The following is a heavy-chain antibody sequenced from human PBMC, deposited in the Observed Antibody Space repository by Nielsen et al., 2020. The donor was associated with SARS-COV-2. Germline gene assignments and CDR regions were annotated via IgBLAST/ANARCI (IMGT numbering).Heavy chain of an antibody. J-gene: IGHJ5*02. Sequence: TLSLTCTVSGGSISSGGYYWSWIRQHPGKGLEWIGYIYYSGSTYYNPSLKSRVTISVDTSKNQFSLKLSSVTAADTAVYYCARVLGGSSLFVWFDPWGQGTLVTVSS. V-gene: IGHV4-31*03. CDR3: ARVLGGSSLFVWFDP. CDR1: GGSISSGGYY. D-gene: IGHD1-26*01. CDR2: IYYSGST.